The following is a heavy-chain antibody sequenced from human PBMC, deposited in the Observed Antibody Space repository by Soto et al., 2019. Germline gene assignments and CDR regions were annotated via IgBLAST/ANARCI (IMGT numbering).Heavy chain of an antibody. CDR2: IYPGDSDT. V-gene: IGHV5-51*01. CDR3: ARQSIVVVPAAPPAGMAV. Sequence: GKSLKISCNGSGYSFTSYWIGWVRQMPGKVLDWIGIIYPGDSDTRYSPSFQGQVTISADKSISTAYLQWSSLKASDTAMYYCARQSIVVVPAAPPAGMAVRALGSTVPVSS. CDR1: GYSFTSYW. J-gene: IGHJ6*02. D-gene: IGHD2-2*01.